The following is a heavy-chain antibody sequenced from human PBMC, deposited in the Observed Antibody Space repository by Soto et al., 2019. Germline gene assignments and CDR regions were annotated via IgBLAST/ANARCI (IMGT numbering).Heavy chain of an antibody. V-gene: IGHV4-4*02. CDR2: IYHTGVT. CDR1: GGSISTMDW. CDR3: ATRRDGGPV. J-gene: IGHJ4*02. Sequence: SETLSLTCAVSGGSISTMDWWTWVRQPPGQGLQWIGEIYHTGVTNYNPSLQSRVLISIDESRTSFSPNLDSVTATDTAVYYCATRRDGGPVWGPGMLVTVSS. D-gene: IGHD4-17*01.